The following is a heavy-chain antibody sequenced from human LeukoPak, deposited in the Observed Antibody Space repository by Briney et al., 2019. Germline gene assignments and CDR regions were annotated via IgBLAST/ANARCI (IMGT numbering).Heavy chain of an antibody. J-gene: IGHJ6*02. CDR1: GFTFSSHA. CDR3: ARGVFGPLGGMDV. CDR2: ISRSGGTT. D-gene: IGHD3-10*01. V-gene: IGHV3-23*01. Sequence: GGSLRLSCAASGFTFSSHAMTWVRQAPGKGLEWVSGISRSGGTTNYADSVKGRFTISRDNSKNTLFLQMNRLRAEDTAVYYCARGVFGPLGGMDVWGQGTTVTVSS.